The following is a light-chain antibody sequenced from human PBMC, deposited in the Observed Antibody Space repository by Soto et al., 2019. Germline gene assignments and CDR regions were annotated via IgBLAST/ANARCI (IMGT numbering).Light chain of an antibody. CDR2: GAS. CDR3: QQYGNSPIT. Sequence: DIVMTQSPATLSVSPGERVTLSCRASQSVRSNLAWYQQKPGQAPRLLIYGASTRATGLPARFSGSGSGTDFTLTISSLQSEDFAVYYCQQYGNSPITFGQGTRLEIK. CDR1: QSVRSN. J-gene: IGKJ5*01. V-gene: IGKV3-15*01.